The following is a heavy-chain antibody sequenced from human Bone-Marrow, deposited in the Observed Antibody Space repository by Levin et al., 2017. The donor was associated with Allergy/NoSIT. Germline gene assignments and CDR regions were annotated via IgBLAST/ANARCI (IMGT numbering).Heavy chain of an antibody. CDR1: GFTFSSYS. Sequence: GGSLRLSCAASGFTFSSYSMNWVRQAPGKGLEWVSSISSSSSYIYYADSVKGRFTISRDNAKNSLYLQMNSLRAEDTAVYYCAGISTPRYYYDSSGYYHLAPSDYWGQGTLVTVSS. J-gene: IGHJ4*02. D-gene: IGHD3-22*01. CDR3: AGISTPRYYYDSSGYYHLAPSDY. CDR2: ISSSSSYI. V-gene: IGHV3-21*01.